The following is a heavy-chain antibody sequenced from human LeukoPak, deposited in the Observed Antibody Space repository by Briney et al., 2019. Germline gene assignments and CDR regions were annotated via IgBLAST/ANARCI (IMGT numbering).Heavy chain of an antibody. D-gene: IGHD1-20*01. CDR2: INPNSGGT. V-gene: IGHV1-2*06. CDR3: ARRESNWNYYMDV. Sequence: GASVKVSCKASGYSFTGYYMHWVRQAPGQGLEWMGRINPNSGGTNYAQKFQGRVTMTRDTSISTAYMELTRLRSDDTAVYYCARRESNWNYYMDVWGKGTTVTVSS. CDR1: GYSFTGYY. J-gene: IGHJ6*03.